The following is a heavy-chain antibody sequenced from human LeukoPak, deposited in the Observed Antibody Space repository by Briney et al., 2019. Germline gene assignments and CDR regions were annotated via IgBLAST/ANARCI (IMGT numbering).Heavy chain of an antibody. CDR1: GFDFRTYW. CDR3: TKDARTCHSSGCWKPSDY. J-gene: IGHJ4*02. Sequence: GGSLRLSCAASGFDFRTYWMHWVRQAPGKGLMWVSRINSDGTGTYADSVKGRFTISRDNANNMLYLQMNSLTADGTAVYYCTKDARTCHSSGCWKPSDYWGQGALVTVSS. D-gene: IGHD3-22*01. V-gene: IGHV3-74*01. CDR2: INSDGTGT.